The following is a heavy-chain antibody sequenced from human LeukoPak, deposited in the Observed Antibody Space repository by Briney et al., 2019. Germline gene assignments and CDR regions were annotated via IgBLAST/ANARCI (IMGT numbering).Heavy chain of an antibody. D-gene: IGHD3-10*01. CDR1: GYTFTSYG. CDR3: ARDRRRLLWFGELLYTGDVSHFDY. V-gene: IGHV1-18*04. Sequence: ASVKVSCKASGYTFTSYGISWVRQAPGQGLEWMGWISAYNGNTNYAQKLQGRVIMTTDTSTSTAYMELRSLRSDDTAVYYCARDRRRLLWFGELLYTGDVSHFDYWGQGTLVTVSS. J-gene: IGHJ4*02. CDR2: ISAYNGNT.